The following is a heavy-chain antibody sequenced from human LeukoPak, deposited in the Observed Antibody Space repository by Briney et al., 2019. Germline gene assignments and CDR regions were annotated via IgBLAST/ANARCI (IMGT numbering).Heavy chain of an antibody. D-gene: IGHD6-13*01. CDR2: ISAYNGNT. Sequence: GASVKVSCKASGYTFTSYGISWVRQAPGQGLEWMGWISAYNGNTNYAQKLQGRVTMTTDTSTSTAYMELRSLRSDDTAVYYCARDYFADSPYSSSRGGYFQHWGQGTLVTVSS. J-gene: IGHJ1*01. V-gene: IGHV1-18*01. CDR3: ARDYFADSPYSSSRGGYFQH. CDR1: GYTFTSYG.